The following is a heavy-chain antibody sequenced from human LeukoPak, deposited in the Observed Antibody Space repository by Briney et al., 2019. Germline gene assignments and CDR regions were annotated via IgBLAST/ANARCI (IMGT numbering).Heavy chain of an antibody. CDR3: ALTGVGYGSWYAGFDY. V-gene: IGHV3-74*01. Sequence: GGSLRLSCAASGFSFSSNWMHWVRQVPGKGLVWVSRINSDGRSTSYADSVKGRFTISRDNAKNTLYLQMNSLRDEDTAVYYCALTGVGYGSWYAGFDYWGQGTLVTVSS. D-gene: IGHD6-13*01. J-gene: IGHJ4*02. CDR2: INSDGRST. CDR1: GFSFSSNW.